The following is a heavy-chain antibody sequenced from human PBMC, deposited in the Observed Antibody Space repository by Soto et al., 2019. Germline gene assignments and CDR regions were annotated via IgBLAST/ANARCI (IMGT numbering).Heavy chain of an antibody. CDR3: AHSVRYSSGWRYYFDY. CDR2: IYWDDDK. D-gene: IGHD6-19*01. CDR1: GFSHSTSGVG. J-gene: IGHJ4*02. V-gene: IGHV2-5*02. Sequence: QITLKESGPTLVKPTQTLTLTCTFSGFSHSTSGVGVGWIRQPPGKALEWLALIYWDDDKRYSPSLKSRLTITKDTSKNQVVLTMTNMDPVDTATYYCAHSVRYSSGWRYYFDYWGQGTLVTVSS.